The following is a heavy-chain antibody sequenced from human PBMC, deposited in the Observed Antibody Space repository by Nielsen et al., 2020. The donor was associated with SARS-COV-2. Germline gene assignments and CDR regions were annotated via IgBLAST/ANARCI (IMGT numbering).Heavy chain of an antibody. Sequence: GESLKISCAASGFTFSDYYMSWIRQAPGKGLEWVSYISSSGSTIYYADSVKGRFTISRDNAKNSLYLQMNSLRAEDTAVYYCAREGITMVRERSYYGMDVWGQGTTVTVSS. J-gene: IGHJ6*02. V-gene: IGHV3-11*01. D-gene: IGHD3-10*01. CDR1: GFTFSDYY. CDR2: ISSSGSTI. CDR3: AREGITMVRERSYYGMDV.